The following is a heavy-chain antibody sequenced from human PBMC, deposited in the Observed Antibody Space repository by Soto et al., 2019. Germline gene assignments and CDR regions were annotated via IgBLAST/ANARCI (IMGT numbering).Heavy chain of an antibody. J-gene: IGHJ4*02. CDR3: AHLPWKQLWPRAPVVY. CDR1: GFSLSTSGVG. CDR2: IYWDDDK. Sequence: QITLKESGPTLVKPTQTLTPTCTFSGFSLSTSGVGVGWIRQPPGKALEWLGIIYWDDDKRYRPSLKSRLTITKDTSKNQLVLTMTNMDPVDTATYYCAHLPWKQLWPRAPVVYWGQGTPVTVSS. D-gene: IGHD5-18*01. V-gene: IGHV2-5*02.